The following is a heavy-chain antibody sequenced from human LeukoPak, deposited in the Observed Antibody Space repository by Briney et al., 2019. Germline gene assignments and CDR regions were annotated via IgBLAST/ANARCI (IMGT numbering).Heavy chain of an antibody. D-gene: IGHD6-6*01. CDR2: INHSGST. CDR1: GGSFSGYY. J-gene: IGHJ6*03. V-gene: IGHV4-34*01. CDR3: ARRYSSSRRFYYYYYYMDV. Sequence: PSETLSLTCAVYGGSFSGYYWSWIRQPPGKRLEWIGEINHSGSTNYNPSLKSRVTISVDTSKNQFSLKLSSVTAADTAVYYCARRYSSSRRFYYYYYYMDVWGKGTTVTVSS.